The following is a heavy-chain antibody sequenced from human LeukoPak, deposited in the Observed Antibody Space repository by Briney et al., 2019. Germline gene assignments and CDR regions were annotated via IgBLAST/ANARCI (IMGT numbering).Heavy chain of an antibody. D-gene: IGHD6-6*01. J-gene: IGHJ6*02. CDR3: AKARPATAARVGYYYGLDV. CDR1: GFTFISYG. Sequence: GGSLRLSCAASGFTFISYGMHWVCQAPGKGLEWVAVISYDGSNKYYADSVKGRFTISRDNSKNTLYLQMNTLRAEDTAVYYCAKARPATAARVGYYYGLDVWGQGTTVTVSS. V-gene: IGHV3-30*18. CDR2: ISYDGSNK.